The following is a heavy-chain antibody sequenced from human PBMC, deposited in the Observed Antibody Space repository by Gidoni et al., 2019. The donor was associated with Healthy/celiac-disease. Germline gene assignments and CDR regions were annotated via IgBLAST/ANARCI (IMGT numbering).Heavy chain of an antibody. D-gene: IGHD6-6*01. CDR1: GYTFTGYY. J-gene: IGHJ6*02. CDR3: ARVRAPSIAARRGYDGMDV. V-gene: IGHV1-2*02. CDR2: INPNSGGT. Sequence: QVRLVQSGAAVKKPGASVKVSCKASGYTFTGYYMHWGRQAPGQGLAWMGWINPNSGGTNYAQKSQGRVTMTRDTSISTAYMELSRLRSDDTAVYYCARVRAPSIAARRGYDGMDVWGQGTTVTVSS.